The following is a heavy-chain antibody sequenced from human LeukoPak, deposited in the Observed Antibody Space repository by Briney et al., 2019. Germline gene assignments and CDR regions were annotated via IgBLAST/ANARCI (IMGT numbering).Heavy chain of an antibody. J-gene: IGHJ4*02. CDR1: GFTFSNYW. V-gene: IGHV3-7*01. Sequence: TGGSLRLSCAVSGFTFSNYWMSWVRQAPGKGLEWVANIKEDGTEKYYQDSVKGRFTISRDNAKNSLYLQMNSLRAEDTAVYYCAREVVLSTSAWFEYWGQGTLVTVSS. CDR3: AREVVLSTSAWFEY. CDR2: IKEDGTEK. D-gene: IGHD3-22*01.